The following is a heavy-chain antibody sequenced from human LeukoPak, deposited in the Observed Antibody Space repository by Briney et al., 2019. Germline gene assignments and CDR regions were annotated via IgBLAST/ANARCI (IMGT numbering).Heavy chain of an antibody. D-gene: IGHD4-17*01. V-gene: IGHV3-21*04. CDR1: GFTFSSYS. CDR2: ISSSSSYI. J-gene: IGHJ3*02. Sequence: GGSLRLSCAASGFTFSSYSMNWVRQAPGKGLEWVSSISSSSSYIYYADSVKGRFTISRDNAKNSLYLQMNSLRVEDTAVYYCARDPNGDYIGAFDMWGPGTKVTVSS. CDR3: ARDPNGDYIGAFDM.